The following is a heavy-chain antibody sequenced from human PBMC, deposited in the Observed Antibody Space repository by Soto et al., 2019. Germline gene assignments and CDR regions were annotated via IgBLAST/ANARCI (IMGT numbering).Heavy chain of an antibody. CDR3: ARNIRYGHARIYMVF. CDR1: GYTFTSYG. Sequence: ASVKVSCKASGYTFTSYGISWVRQAPGQGLEWMGWISAYNGNTNYAQKLQGRVTMTTDTSTSTAYMELRSLRSDDTAVYYCARNIRYGHARIYMVFCGKGSTVNVS. J-gene: IGHJ6*03. V-gene: IGHV1-18*01. D-gene: IGHD4-17*01. CDR2: ISAYNGNT.